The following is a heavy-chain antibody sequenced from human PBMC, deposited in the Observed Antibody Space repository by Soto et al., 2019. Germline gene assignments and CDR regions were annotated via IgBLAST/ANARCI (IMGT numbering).Heavy chain of an antibody. CDR1: GYSISSSNW. J-gene: IGHJ3*02. Sequence: KPSETLSLTCAVSGYSISSSNWWGWIRQPPGKGLEWIGYIYYSGSTYYNPSLKSRVTMSVDTSKNQFSLKLSSVTAVDTAVYYCARSERDGYYDPRGAFDIWGQGTMVTVSS. CDR2: IYYSGST. CDR3: ARSERDGYYDPRGAFDI. V-gene: IGHV4-28*01. D-gene: IGHD3-22*01.